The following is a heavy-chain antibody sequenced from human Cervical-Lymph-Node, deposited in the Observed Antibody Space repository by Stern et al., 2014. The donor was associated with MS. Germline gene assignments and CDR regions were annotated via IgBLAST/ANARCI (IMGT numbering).Heavy chain of an antibody. Sequence: VQLLESGAEVKKPGASVKISCKASGYTFTAYYLYWVRQASGQGLEWMGIINPTGGSTTYAQTFQGRVTMTADTSTSTVYMDLSSLTSEDTAIYYCARAGSGNSNYFDYWGQGTLVTVSP. CDR1: GYTFTAYY. D-gene: IGHD3-22*01. CDR3: ARAGSGNSNYFDY. CDR2: INPTGGST. J-gene: IGHJ4*02. V-gene: IGHV1-46*01.